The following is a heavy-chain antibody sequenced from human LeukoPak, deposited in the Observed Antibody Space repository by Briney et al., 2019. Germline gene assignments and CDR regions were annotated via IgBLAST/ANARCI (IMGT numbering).Heavy chain of an antibody. Sequence: SETLSLTCTVSGDSISSYYWIWIRQPPGKALVGIGYIYYSGSTNYNPSLKSRVTISVDTSKNQFSLKLTSVTAADTAVYYCARVGTEYSSSSALYYYFLDVWGKGTTVTVSS. CDR3: ARVGTEYSSSSALYYYFLDV. CDR1: GDSISSYY. D-gene: IGHD6-6*01. V-gene: IGHV4-59*01. J-gene: IGHJ6*03. CDR2: IYYSGST.